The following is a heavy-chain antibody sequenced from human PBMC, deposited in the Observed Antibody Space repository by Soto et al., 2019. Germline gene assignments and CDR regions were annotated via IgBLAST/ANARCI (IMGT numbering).Heavy chain of an antibody. CDR2: ISSSGSTI. D-gene: IGHD2-2*01. J-gene: IGHJ6*02. CDR1: GFTFSSYE. V-gene: IGHV3-48*03. Sequence: PGESLKISCAASGFTFSSYEMNWVRQAPGKGLEWVSYISSSGSTIYYADSVKGRFTISRDNAKNSLYLQMNSLRAEDTAVYYCARNRYCSSTSCLPNLLYYYYGMDVWGQGTTVTVSS. CDR3: ARNRYCSSTSCLPNLLYYYYGMDV.